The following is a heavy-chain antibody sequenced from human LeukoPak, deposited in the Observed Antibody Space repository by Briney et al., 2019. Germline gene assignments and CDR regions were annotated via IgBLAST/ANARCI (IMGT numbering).Heavy chain of an antibody. D-gene: IGHD2-21*02. V-gene: IGHV3-30*03. Sequence: PGGSLRLSCAASGFTVSSNYMSWVRQAPGKGLEWVAVISYDGSNKYYADSVKGRFTISRDNSKNTLYLQMNSLRAEDTAVYYCARGGETIVVVTGGFPHWGQGTLVTVSS. CDR2: ISYDGSNK. CDR3: ARGGETIVVVTGGFPH. J-gene: IGHJ1*01. CDR1: GFTVSSNY.